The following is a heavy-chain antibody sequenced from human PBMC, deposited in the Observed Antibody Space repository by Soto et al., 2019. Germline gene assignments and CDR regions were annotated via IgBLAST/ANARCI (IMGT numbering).Heavy chain of an antibody. D-gene: IGHD6-6*01. CDR3: ARDCSIAARHPGTCWFDP. CDR1: GFTFSSYS. CDR2: ISSSSSYI. Sequence: GVSLRLSFAASGFTFSSYSMNWVRQAPGKGLEWVSSISSSSSYIYYADSVKGRFTISRDNAKNSLYLQMNSLRAEDTAVYYCARDCSIAARHPGTCWFDPWGQGTLVTVS. J-gene: IGHJ5*02. V-gene: IGHV3-21*01.